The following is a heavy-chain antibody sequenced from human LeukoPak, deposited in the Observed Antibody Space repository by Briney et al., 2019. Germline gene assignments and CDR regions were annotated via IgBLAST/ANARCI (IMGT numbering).Heavy chain of an antibody. Sequence: SVKVSCKASGGTFSSYAISWVRQAPGQGLEWMGRIIPIFGTANYAQKFQGRVTITTDESTSTAYMELSSLRSEDTAVYYCAREGETAVAAPYYFDYWAREPWSPSPQ. J-gene: IGHJ4*02. CDR2: IIPIFGTA. V-gene: IGHV1-69*05. D-gene: IGHD6-19*01. CDR1: GGTFSSYA. CDR3: AREGETAVAAPYYFDY.